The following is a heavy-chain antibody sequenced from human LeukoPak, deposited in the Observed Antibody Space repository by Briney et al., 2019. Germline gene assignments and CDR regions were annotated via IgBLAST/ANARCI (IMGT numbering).Heavy chain of an antibody. D-gene: IGHD5-24*01. Sequence: PSETLSLTCAVYGGSFSGYYWSWIRQPPGKGLEWIGSIYYSGSTYYNPSLKSRVTISVDTSKNQFSLKLSSVTAADTAVYYCASPRDGYNFDYWGQGTLVTVSS. CDR3: ASPRDGYNFDY. CDR2: IYYSGST. V-gene: IGHV4-34*01. J-gene: IGHJ4*02. CDR1: GGSFSGYY.